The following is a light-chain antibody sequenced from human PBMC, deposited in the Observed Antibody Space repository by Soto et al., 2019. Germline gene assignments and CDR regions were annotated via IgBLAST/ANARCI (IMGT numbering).Light chain of an antibody. J-gene: IGLJ2*01. V-gene: IGLV1-47*01. CDR3: AAWDDSLLV. CDR1: SSNIGSAY. Sequence: QSVLTQPPSASGTPGQTVTISCSGSSSNIGSAYIYWYQHLPGTTPKLLISRNNQRPSAGPARFSASESGTSASLATSGLGSEDDSDYYCAAWDDSLLVFGGGTKLTVL. CDR2: RNN.